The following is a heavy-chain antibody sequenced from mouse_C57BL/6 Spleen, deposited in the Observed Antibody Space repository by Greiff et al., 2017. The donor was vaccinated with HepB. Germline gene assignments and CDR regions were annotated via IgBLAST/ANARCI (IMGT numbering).Heavy chain of an antibody. V-gene: IGHV1-69*01. Sequence: QVQLQQPGAELVMPGASVKLSCKASGYTFTSYWMHWVKQSPGQGLEWIGAIDPSDSYTNYNQKFKGKSTLTVDKSSSTAYMQRSSLTSEDSAFYYSARGNWDFGYWGQGTTLTVSS. CDR1: GYTFTSYW. J-gene: IGHJ2*01. D-gene: IGHD4-1*01. CDR2: IDPSDSYT. CDR3: ARGNWDFGY.